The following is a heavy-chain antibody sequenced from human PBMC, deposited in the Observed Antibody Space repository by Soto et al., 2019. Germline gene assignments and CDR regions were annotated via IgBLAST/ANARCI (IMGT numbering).Heavy chain of an antibody. CDR2: IKEDGSRK. J-gene: IGHJ4*02. CDR1: GFIFSDYW. V-gene: IGHV3-7*01. CDR3: VSFEAIGS. Sequence: EVQLVESGGGLVQPGGSLRLSCAASGFIFSDYWMAWVRQAPGKGLEWVANIKEDGSRKSYMESAKGRITISRDNAKNSLFLQMNSLRVEDTGVYYCVSFEAIGSWGEGTLVSVSS.